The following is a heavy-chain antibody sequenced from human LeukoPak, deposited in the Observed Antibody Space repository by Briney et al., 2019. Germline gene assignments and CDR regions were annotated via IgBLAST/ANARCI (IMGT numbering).Heavy chain of an antibody. CDR3: ARVTNGGYGSGLDY. J-gene: IGHJ4*02. D-gene: IGHD3-10*01. Sequence: PGGPLSLSCAASGFTVSINYMRCVRQAPGEGLEGVSVIYNGGTTYYADSVKGRFAISRHNSKNTLYLQMNSMRAEDTAVYYCARVTNGGYGSGLDYWGQGTLVTVSS. CDR2: IYNGGTT. CDR1: GFTVSINY. V-gene: IGHV3-53*01.